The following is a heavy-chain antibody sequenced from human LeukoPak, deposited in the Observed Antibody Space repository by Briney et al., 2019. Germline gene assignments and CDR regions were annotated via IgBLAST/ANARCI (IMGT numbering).Heavy chain of an antibody. Sequence: GESLRLSCEASGFTFSSYGMSWVRQVPGKGLEYVSSISGSGGSTYYADSVKGRFTISRDNSKSTLYLQMNSLRAEDTALYYCAKTSGSSRGAFDYWGQGTLVTVSS. CDR2: ISGSGGST. CDR3: AKTSGSSRGAFDY. D-gene: IGHD6-13*01. CDR1: GFTFSSYG. V-gene: IGHV3-23*01. J-gene: IGHJ4*02.